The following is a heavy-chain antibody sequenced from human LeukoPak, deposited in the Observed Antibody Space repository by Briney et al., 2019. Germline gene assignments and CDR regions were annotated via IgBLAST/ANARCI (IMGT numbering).Heavy chain of an antibody. CDR3: ARQFRPYYYDSSGYFDY. Sequence: SETLSLTCTVSGGTISSYYWSWIRQPPGKGLEWIGYIYTSGSTNYNPSLKSRVTISVDTSKNQLSLKLSSVTAADTAVYYCARQFRPYYYDSSGYFDYWGQGTLVTVSS. J-gene: IGHJ4*02. D-gene: IGHD3-22*01. CDR2: IYTSGST. CDR1: GGTISSYY. V-gene: IGHV4-4*09.